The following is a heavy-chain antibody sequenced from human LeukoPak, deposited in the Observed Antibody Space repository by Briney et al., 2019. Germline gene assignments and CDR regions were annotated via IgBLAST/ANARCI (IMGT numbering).Heavy chain of an antibody. Sequence: GGALRLSCAASGFTVSNNYMSWVRQAPGKGLEWVSVIYSAGTTYYADSVKGRFTISRQNPENTLFLQMNSLRAEDTAVYYCARVLGYDSSGYYRGYFDYWGQGTLVTVSS. CDR3: ARVLGYDSSGYYRGYFDY. V-gene: IGHV3-53*04. D-gene: IGHD3-22*01. CDR1: GFTVSNNY. CDR2: IYSAGTT. J-gene: IGHJ4*02.